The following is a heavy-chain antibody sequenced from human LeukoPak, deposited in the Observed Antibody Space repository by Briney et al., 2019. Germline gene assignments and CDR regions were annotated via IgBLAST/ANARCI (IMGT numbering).Heavy chain of an antibody. D-gene: IGHD6-19*01. J-gene: IGHJ4*02. CDR2: SGNT. V-gene: IGHV4-59*01. CDR3: ARESSGWYYFDY. Sequence: SETLSLTCTVSGGSTSSYYWSWIRQPPGKGLEWIGYSGNTNHNPSLKSRVTISVDTSKNQFSLKLSSVTAADTAVYYCARESSGWYYFDYWGQGTLVSVSS. CDR1: GGSTSSYY.